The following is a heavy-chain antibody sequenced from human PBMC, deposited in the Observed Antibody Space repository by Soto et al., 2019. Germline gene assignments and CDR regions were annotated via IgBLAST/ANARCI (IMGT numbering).Heavy chain of an antibody. CDR1: GGSISSSSYY. V-gene: IGHV4-39*01. D-gene: IGHD3-10*01. CDR3: ARRTDYYGIWFDP. CDR2: IYYSGST. Sequence: SETLSLTCTVSGGSISSSSYYWGWIRQPPGKGLEWIGSIYYSGSTYYNPSLKSRVTMSVDTSKNQFSLKLTSVTAADTAVYYCARRTDYYGIWFDPWGQGTLVTVSS. J-gene: IGHJ5*02.